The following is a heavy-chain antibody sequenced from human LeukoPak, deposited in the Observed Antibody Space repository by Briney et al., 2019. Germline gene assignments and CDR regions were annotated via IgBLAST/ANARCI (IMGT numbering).Heavy chain of an antibody. J-gene: IGHJ4*02. CDR2: INAGNGKT. CDR3: ARVGSGNFDY. D-gene: IGHD3-10*01. Sequence: GASVKVSCKASGYTFTSYAMHWVRQAPGQRLEWMGWINAGNGKTKYSQKFQGRVTITRDTSASTAHMELSSLRSGDTAVYYCARVGSGNFDYWGQGTLVTVSS. V-gene: IGHV1-3*01. CDR1: GYTFTSYA.